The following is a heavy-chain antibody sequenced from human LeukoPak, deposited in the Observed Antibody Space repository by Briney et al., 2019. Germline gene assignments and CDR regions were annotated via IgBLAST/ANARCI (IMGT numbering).Heavy chain of an antibody. D-gene: IGHD6-19*01. CDR2: ISGSGGST. J-gene: IGHJ3*01. CDR3: ATRVGSAWHDAFDL. V-gene: IGHV3-23*01. Sequence: PGGSLRLSCAASGFTFSSYAMSWVRQAPGKGLEWASTISGSGGSTYYADSVKGRFTVSRDNARNSLYLQMNNLRAEDTAVYYCATRVGSAWHDAFDLWGRGTLVTVSS. CDR1: GFTFSSYA.